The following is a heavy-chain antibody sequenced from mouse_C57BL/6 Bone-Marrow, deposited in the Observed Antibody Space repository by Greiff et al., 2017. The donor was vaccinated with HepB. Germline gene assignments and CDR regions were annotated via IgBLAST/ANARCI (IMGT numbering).Heavy chain of an antibody. V-gene: IGHV1-50*01. J-gene: IGHJ3*01. CDR3: ESLRWFYDAY. D-gene: IGHD2-2*01. CDR1: GYTFTSYW. CDR2: IDPSDSYT. Sequence: QVQLQQPGAELVKPGASVKLSCKASGYTFTSYWMQWVKQRPGQGLEWIGEIDPSDSYTNYNQKFKGKATLTVDTSSSTAYMQLSSLTSEDSAVYYCESLRWFYDAYWGQGTLVTVSA.